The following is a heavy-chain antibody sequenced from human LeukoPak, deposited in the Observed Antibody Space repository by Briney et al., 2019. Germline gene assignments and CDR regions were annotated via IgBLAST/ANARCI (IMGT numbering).Heavy chain of an antibody. CDR1: GGSISSSSYY. CDR3: ASYPYSSSWYPSDY. J-gene: IGHJ4*02. CDR2: IYYSGST. Sequence: SETLSLTCTVSGGSISSSSYYWGWIRQPPGKGLEWIGSIYYSGSTYYNPSLKSRVTISVDTPKNQFSLKLSSVTAADTAVYYCASYPYSSSWYPSDYWGQGTLVTVSS. V-gene: IGHV4-39*01. D-gene: IGHD6-13*01.